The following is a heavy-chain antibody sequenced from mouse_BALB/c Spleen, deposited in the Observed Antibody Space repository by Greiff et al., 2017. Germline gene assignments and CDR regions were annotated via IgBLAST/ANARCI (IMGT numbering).Heavy chain of an antibody. CDR1: GFTFSSFG. CDR3: ARSGLRRGFAY. D-gene: IGHD2-4*01. Sequence: EVMLVESGGGLVQPGGSRKLSCAASGFTFSSFGMHWVRQAPEKGLEWVAYISSGSSTIYYADTVKGRFTISRDNPKNTLFLQMTSLRSEDTAMYYCARSGLRRGFAYWGQGTLVTVSA. V-gene: IGHV5-17*02. CDR2: ISSGSSTI. J-gene: IGHJ3*01.